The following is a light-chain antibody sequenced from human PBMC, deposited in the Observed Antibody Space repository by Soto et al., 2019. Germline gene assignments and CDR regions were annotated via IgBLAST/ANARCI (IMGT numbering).Light chain of an antibody. CDR3: CSYTYTSTTWM. Sequence: QSALTQPRSVSGSPGQSVTISCTANSSDIGRFNYFSWYQQHPGKAPKLMIYDVIQRPSGVPNRFSGSKSGDTASLTISGLQPEDEADYHCCSYTYTSTTWMFAGGTQLTVL. J-gene: IGLJ3*02. CDR1: SSDIGRFNY. CDR2: DVI. V-gene: IGLV2-11*01.